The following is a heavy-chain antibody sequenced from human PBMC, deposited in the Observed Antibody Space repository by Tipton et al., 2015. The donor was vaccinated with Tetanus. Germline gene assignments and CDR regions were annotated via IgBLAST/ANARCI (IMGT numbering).Heavy chain of an antibody. J-gene: IGHJ4*02. CDR2: IYSGSTT. Sequence: SLRLSCAASGFTVTSTYMAWVRQTPGKGLEWVSSIYSGSTTYYRDSVRGRFTISRDSSKNSFHLQLNNLRDEDTAIYFCARAPFDFSDYFALWGQGTPVPVSS. CDR1: GFTVTSTY. V-gene: IGHV3-53*01. CDR3: ARAPFDFSDYFAL. D-gene: IGHD6-19*01.